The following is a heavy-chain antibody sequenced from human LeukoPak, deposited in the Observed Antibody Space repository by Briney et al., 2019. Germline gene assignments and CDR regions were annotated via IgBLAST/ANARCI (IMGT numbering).Heavy chain of an antibody. Sequence: GASVKVSCKASGYTFTSYDINWVRQATGQGLEWMGWMNPNSGNTGYAQKLQGRVTMTTDTSTSTAYMELRSLRSDDTAVYYCARWGLYYDFWSGPNTPWGQGTLVTVSS. V-gene: IGHV1-8*01. D-gene: IGHD3-3*01. J-gene: IGHJ5*02. CDR3: ARWGLYYDFWSGPNTP. CDR1: GYTFTSYD. CDR2: MNPNSGNT.